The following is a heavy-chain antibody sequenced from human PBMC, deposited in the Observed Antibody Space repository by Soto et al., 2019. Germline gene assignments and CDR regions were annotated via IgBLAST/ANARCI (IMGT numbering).Heavy chain of an antibody. CDR1: GFTFSSYG. V-gene: IGHV3-33*01. CDR2: IWYDGSNK. D-gene: IGHD6-6*01. J-gene: IGHJ6*03. Sequence: GGSLRLSCAASGFTFSSYGMHWVRQAPGKGLEWVAVIWYDGSNKYYADSVKGRFTISRDNSKNTLYLQMNSLRAEDTAVYYCSSSSGRDYYYYYMDVWGKGTTVTVSS. CDR3: SSSSGRDYYYYYMDV.